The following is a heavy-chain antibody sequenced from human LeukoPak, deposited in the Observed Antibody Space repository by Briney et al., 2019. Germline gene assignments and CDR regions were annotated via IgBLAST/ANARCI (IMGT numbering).Heavy chain of an antibody. CDR1: GFTFSSYG. CDR2: ISGTGGST. J-gene: IGHJ4*02. CDR3: ARRSGTYYPGFDY. Sequence: GGSLRLSCAASGFTFSSYGMNWVRQAPGKGLEWVSAISGTGGSTYYADSVKGRFTISRDSSKNTLYLQMNSLRAEDTAIYYCARRSGTYYPGFDYWGQGTLVTVSS. D-gene: IGHD1-26*01. V-gene: IGHV3-23*01.